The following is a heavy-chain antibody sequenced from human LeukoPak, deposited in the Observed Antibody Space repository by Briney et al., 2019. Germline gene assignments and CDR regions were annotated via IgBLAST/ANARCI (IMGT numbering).Heavy chain of an antibody. Sequence: SETLSLTCTVSGGSISSYYWSWIRQPPGKGLEWIGYINYSGSTNYNPSLKSRVTTSVDTSKNQFSLKLSSVTAADTAVYYCARDRATVTTFWYFDLWGRGTLVTVSS. CDR3: ARDRATVTTFWYFDL. V-gene: IGHV4-59*01. CDR1: GGSISSYY. J-gene: IGHJ2*01. D-gene: IGHD4-11*01. CDR2: INYSGST.